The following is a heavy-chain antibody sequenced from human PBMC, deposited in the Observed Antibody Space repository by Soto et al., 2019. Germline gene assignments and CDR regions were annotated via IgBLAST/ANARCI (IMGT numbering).Heavy chain of an antibody. J-gene: IGHJ5*02. Sequence: QITLKESGPTPVAPTQTLTLTCTVSGFSLSTPGVGVGWIRQPPGKALECLALIYWDDHKSYSPSLKSRLTISRDTSKSQVVLTLTNMDPVDAAIYYCAQGNFDYSRPTVGRFDPWGQGMQVTVSS. CDR1: GFSLSTPGVG. V-gene: IGHV2-5*02. CDR2: IYWDDHK. CDR3: AQGNFDYSRPTVGRFDP. D-gene: IGHD6-13*01.